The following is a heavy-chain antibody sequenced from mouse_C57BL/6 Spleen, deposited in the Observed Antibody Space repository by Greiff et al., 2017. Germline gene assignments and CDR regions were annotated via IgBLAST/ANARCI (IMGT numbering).Heavy chain of an antibody. CDR3: ARYDYDYAMDY. V-gene: IGHV1-80*01. J-gene: IGHJ4*01. Sequence: VQLQQSGAELVKPGASVKISCKASGYAFSSYWMNWVKQRPGKGLEWIGQIYPGDGDTNYNGKFKGKATLTADKSPSTAYMQLSSLTSEDSAVYFCARYDYDYAMDYWGQGTSVTVSS. CDR2: IYPGDGDT. CDR1: GYAFSSYW. D-gene: IGHD2-4*01.